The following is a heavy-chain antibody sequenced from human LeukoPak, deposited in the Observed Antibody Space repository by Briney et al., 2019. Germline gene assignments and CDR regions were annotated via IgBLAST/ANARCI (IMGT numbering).Heavy chain of an antibody. CDR2: ISGSGGST. V-gene: IGHV3-23*01. Sequence: GGSLRLSCAASGFTFSSYAMSWVRQAPGKGLEWVSAISGSGGSTYYADSEKGRFTISRDNSKNTLYLQMNSLRAEDTAVYYCAKWLDSSGWYFLNSGFDYWGQGTLVTVSS. CDR3: AKWLDSSGWYFLNSGFDY. D-gene: IGHD6-19*01. J-gene: IGHJ4*02. CDR1: GFTFSSYA.